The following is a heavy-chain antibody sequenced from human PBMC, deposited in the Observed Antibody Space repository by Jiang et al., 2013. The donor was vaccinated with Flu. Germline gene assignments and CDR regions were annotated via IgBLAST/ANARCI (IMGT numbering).Heavy chain of an antibody. V-gene: IGHV4-34*01. Sequence: LLKPSETLSLTCAVYGGSFSGYYWSWIRQPPGKGLEWIGEINHSGSTNYNPSLKSRVTISVDTSKNQFSLKLSSVTAADTAVYYCAIPWYGGYDWSPWGQGTLVTVSS. CDR1: GGSFSGYY. CDR3: AIPWYGGYDWSP. CDR2: INHSGST. D-gene: IGHD5-12*01. J-gene: IGHJ5*02.